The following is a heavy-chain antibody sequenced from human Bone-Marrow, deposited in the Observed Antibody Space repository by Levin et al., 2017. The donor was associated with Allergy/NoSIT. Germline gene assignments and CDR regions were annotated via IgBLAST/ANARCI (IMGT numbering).Heavy chain of an antibody. CDR1: GYTFTGHY. Sequence: GASVKVSCKASGYTFTGHYLHWVRQAPGQGLEWMGWINPNSGDTNYAQRFQDRVTMTRDTSITTVHMELSRLTSDDTAVYYCARDIYYYGSQNHEFKLNWFDSWGQGTLVTVSS. J-gene: IGHJ5*01. V-gene: IGHV1-2*02. CDR3: ARDIYYYGSQNHEFKLNWFDS. CDR2: INPNSGDT. D-gene: IGHD3-10*01.